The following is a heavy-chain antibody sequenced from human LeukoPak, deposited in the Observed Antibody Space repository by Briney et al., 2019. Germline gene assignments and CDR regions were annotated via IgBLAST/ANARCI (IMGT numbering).Heavy chain of an antibody. V-gene: IGHV3-7*01. D-gene: IGHD5-18*01. J-gene: IGHJ4*02. CDR3: ARVNGYSYGYYFDY. CDR1: GFTVSSNY. CDR2: IKQDGSEK. Sequence: GGSLRLSCAASGFTVSSNYMSWVRQAPGKGLEWVANIKQDGSEKYYVDSVKGRFTISRDNAKNSLYLQMNSLRAEDTAVYYCARVNGYSYGYYFDYWGQGTLVTVSS.